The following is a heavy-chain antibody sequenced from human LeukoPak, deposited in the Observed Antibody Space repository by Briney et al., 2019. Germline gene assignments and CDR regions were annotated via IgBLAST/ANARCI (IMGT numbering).Heavy chain of an antibody. J-gene: IGHJ4*02. V-gene: IGHV3-74*01. CDR3: AKDFNYGDYVLPDY. CDR2: INSDGSST. D-gene: IGHD4-17*01. Sequence: GGSLRLSCAASGFTFSSYWMHWVRQAPGKGLVWVSRINSDGSSTSYADSVKGRFTISRDNAKNSLYLQMNSLRAEDTALYYCAKDFNYGDYVLPDYWGQGTLVTVSS. CDR1: GFTFSSYW.